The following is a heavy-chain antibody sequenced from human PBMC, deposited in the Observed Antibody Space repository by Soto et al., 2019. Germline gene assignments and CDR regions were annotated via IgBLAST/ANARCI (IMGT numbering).Heavy chain of an antibody. Sequence: EVQLLESGGGLVQPGGSLRLSCAASGFTFSSYAMSWVRQAPGKGLEWVSAISSNGGSTYYADSVKGRFTISRDNSKNTLYLQMSSLRAEDTAVYYCVKDQRGYSYGGDFDYWGQGTLVTVSS. V-gene: IGHV3-23*01. CDR2: ISSNGGST. J-gene: IGHJ4*02. CDR1: GFTFSSYA. CDR3: VKDQRGYSYGGDFDY. D-gene: IGHD5-18*01.